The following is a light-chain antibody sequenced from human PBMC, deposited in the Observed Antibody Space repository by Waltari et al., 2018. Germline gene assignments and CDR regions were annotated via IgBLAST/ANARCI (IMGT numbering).Light chain of an antibody. Sequence: DIQMTQSPSTLSASVGDRVPITCRASQSISNWLARYQQKPGKAPKLLIYKASTLESGVPSRCSGSGSGTEFTLTISSLQPDDFATYYCQQYNSYSLLTFGGGTKVEIK. CDR3: QQYNSYSLLT. V-gene: IGKV1-5*03. CDR1: QSISNW. CDR2: KAS. J-gene: IGKJ4*01.